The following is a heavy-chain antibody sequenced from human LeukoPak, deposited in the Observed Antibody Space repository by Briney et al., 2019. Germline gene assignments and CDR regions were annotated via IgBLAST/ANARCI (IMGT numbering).Heavy chain of an antibody. V-gene: IGHV4-59*01. CDR3: ARAPYSSSSRNWFGP. Sequence: PSETLSLTCTVSGGSISSYYWSWIRQPPGKGLEWIGYIYYSGSTNYNPSLKSRVTISVDTSKNQFSLKLSSVTAADTAVYYCARAPYSSSSRNWFGPWGQGTLVTVSS. J-gene: IGHJ5*02. CDR2: IYYSGST. D-gene: IGHD6-6*01. CDR1: GGSISSYY.